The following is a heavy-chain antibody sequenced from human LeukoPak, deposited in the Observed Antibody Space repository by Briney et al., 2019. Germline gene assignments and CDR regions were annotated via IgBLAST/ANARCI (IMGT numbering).Heavy chain of an antibody. Sequence: GGSLRLSCAASGSTFSSYAMHWVRQAPGKGLEYVSAISSNGGSTYYANSVKGRFAISRDNSKNTLYLQMGSLRAEDMAVYYCARDKITIFGVAFYYGMDVWGQGTTVTVSS. CDR3: ARDKITIFGVAFYYGMDV. CDR1: GSTFSSYA. CDR2: ISSNGGST. D-gene: IGHD3-3*01. V-gene: IGHV3-64*01. J-gene: IGHJ6*02.